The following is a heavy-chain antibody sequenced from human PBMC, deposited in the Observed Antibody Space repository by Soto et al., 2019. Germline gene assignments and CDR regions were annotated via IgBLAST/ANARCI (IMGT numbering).Heavy chain of an antibody. V-gene: IGHV3-23*01. D-gene: IGHD3-10*01. CDR2: ISGSGGGA. J-gene: IGHJ3*02. CDR3: AKDYGEGAFDI. CDR1: GFTLSSYA. Sequence: GGSLRLSCAASGFTLSSYAMSWVRQAPGKGLEWVSGISGSGGGAYCADSVKVRFTISRDNSKNTLYLQMNSLRAEDTAVYYCAKDYGEGAFDIWGQGTMVTVSS.